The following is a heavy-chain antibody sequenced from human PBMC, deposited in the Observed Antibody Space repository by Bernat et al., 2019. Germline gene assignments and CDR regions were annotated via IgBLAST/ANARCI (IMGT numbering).Heavy chain of an antibody. Sequence: QVQLVQSGAEVKKPGSSVKVSCKASGGTFSSYTISWVRQAPGQGLEWMGRIIPILGIANYAQKFQGRVTITADKSTSTAYMELSSLRSEDTAVYYCALRDSGFGELLYFDYWGQGTLVTVSS. J-gene: IGHJ4*02. CDR2: IIPILGIA. V-gene: IGHV1-69*02. CDR3: ALRDSGFGELLYFDY. D-gene: IGHD3-10*01. CDR1: GGTFSSYT.